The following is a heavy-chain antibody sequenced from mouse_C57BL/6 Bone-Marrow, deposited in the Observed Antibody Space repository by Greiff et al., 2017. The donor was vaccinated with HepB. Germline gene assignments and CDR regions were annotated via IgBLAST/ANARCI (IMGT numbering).Heavy chain of an antibody. D-gene: IGHD2-4*01. V-gene: IGHV1-26*01. J-gene: IGHJ2*01. CDR1: GYTFTDYY. Sequence: EVQLQQSGPELVKPGASVKISCKASGYTFTDYYMNWVKQSHGKSLEWIGDINPNNGGTSYNQKFKGKATLTVDKSSSTAYMELRSLTSEDSAVYYCAREGYYDYPYYFDYWGQGTTLTVSS. CDR3: AREGYYDYPYYFDY. CDR2: INPNNGGT.